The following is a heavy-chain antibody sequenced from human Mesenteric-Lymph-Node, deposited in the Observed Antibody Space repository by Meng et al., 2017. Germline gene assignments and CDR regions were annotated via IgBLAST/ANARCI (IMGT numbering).Heavy chain of an antibody. CDR2: LGAHDGDT. J-gene: IGHJ4*02. Sequence: QVQVVESGAEMKRPGASVKVSCTASHYTFTCYGVSWFRQAPRQGLGWMAWLGAHDGDTSHAPRFQGRVTVTADRPTATAYMELRNLRSDDTGVYYCTRDHYHASSWYPGVDYWGQGTLVTVSS. D-gene: IGHD6-13*01. CDR1: HYTFTCYG. V-gene: IGHV1-18*01. CDR3: TRDHYHASSWYPGVDY.